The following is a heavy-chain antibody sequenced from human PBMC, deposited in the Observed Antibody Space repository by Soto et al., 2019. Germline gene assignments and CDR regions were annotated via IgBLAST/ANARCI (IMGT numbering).Heavy chain of an antibody. J-gene: IGHJ5*02. D-gene: IGHD4-4*01. CDR1: GGSISSGDYY. Sequence: SETLSLTCTVSGGSISSGDYYWSWVRQPPGKGLEWIGYIYYSGSTYYNPSLKSRVTISVDTSKNQFSLQLSSVTAADTAVYYCARKTSYSNPFDPWGQGTLVTVSS. CDR3: ARKTSYSNPFDP. CDR2: IYYSGST. V-gene: IGHV4-30-4*01.